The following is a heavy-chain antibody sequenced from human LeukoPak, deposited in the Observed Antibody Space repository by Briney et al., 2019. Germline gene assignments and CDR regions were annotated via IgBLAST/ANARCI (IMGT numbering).Heavy chain of an antibody. V-gene: IGHV4-38-2*02. D-gene: IGHD3-3*01. J-gene: IGHJ4*02. CDR1: GYSISNGYY. CDR2: ISHRGST. CDR3: AKDRSEWRKWNFDY. Sequence: SETLSLTCTVSGYSISNGYYWGWIRQPPGKGLEWVGSISHRGSTYYNPSLKSRVTISVDTSKNQFSLKLSSVTAADTAIYWCAKDRSEWRKWNFDYWGQGTLVTVSS.